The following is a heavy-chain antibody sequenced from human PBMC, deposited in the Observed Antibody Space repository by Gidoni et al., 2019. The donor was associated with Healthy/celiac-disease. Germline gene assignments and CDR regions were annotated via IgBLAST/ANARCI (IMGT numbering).Heavy chain of an antibody. CDR3: ARDHHGSGSYLEGDYYYYGMDV. CDR1: GGSIRSSSSY. J-gene: IGHJ6*02. Sequence: QLQLQESGAGLVKPSETPSLTCTVPGGSIRSSSSYWGWIRQPTGKGLEWIGCIYYRGRTYYNPSLKRRVTISVDTSKNQFSLKLSSVTAADTAVYYGARDHHGSGSYLEGDYYYYGMDVWGQGTTVTVSS. V-gene: IGHV4-39*07. D-gene: IGHD3-10*01. CDR2: IYYRGRT.